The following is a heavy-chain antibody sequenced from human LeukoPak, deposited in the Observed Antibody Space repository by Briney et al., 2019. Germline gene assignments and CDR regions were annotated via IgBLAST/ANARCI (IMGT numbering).Heavy chain of an antibody. V-gene: IGHV3-21*01. J-gene: IGHJ4*02. CDR3: AKDIYGGNWPNDY. CDR2: ISGSSYYI. Sequence: GGSLRLSCAASGFTFSSYTMNWVRQAPGKALEWVSSISGSSYYIYYADSVKGRFTISRDNAKNSLYLQMNSLRAEDTALYYCAKDIYGGNWPNDYWGQGTLVTVSS. CDR1: GFTFSSYT. D-gene: IGHD4-23*01.